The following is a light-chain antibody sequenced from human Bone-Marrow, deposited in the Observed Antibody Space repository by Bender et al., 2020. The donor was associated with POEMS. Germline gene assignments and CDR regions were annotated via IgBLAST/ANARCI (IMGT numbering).Light chain of an antibody. Sequence: QSALIQPPSASGSPGQSVTISCTGTSSDIGTNTYVSWYQQHPGKAPKLLIYQAFERPSGVPGRFSGSKSGTSASLAITGLQSDDEAIYFCVAWDASLNGWVFGGGTKLTVL. CDR2: QAF. J-gene: IGLJ3*02. CDR1: SSDIGTNTY. V-gene: IGLV2-8*01. CDR3: VAWDASLNGWV.